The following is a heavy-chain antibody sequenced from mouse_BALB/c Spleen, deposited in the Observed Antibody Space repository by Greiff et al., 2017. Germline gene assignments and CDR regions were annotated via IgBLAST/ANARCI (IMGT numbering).Heavy chain of an antibody. J-gene: IGHJ2*01. CDR2: INPSTGYT. D-gene: IGHD2-1*01. V-gene: IGHV1-4*01. Sequence: VQLQESGTVLARPGASVKMSCKASGYTFTSYWMHWVKQRPGQGLEWIGYINPSTGYTEYNQKFKDKATLTADKSSSTAYMQLSSLTSEDSAVYYCARGAYGNYFDYWGQGTTLTVSS. CDR3: ARGAYGNYFDY. CDR1: GYTFTSYW.